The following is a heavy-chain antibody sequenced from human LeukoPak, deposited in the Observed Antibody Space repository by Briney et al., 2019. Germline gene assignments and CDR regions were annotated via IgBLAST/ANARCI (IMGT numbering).Heavy chain of an antibody. D-gene: IGHD6-19*01. J-gene: IGHJ4*02. CDR1: GGSISSSSYY. Sequence: PSETLSLTCTVSGGSISSSSYYWGWIRQPPGKGLEWIGSIYYSGSTNYNPSLKSRVTISVDTSKNQFSLKLSSVTAADTAVYYCASHSAPQWLVLFDYWGQGTLVTVSS. CDR3: ASHSAPQWLVLFDY. CDR2: IYYSGST. V-gene: IGHV4-39*01.